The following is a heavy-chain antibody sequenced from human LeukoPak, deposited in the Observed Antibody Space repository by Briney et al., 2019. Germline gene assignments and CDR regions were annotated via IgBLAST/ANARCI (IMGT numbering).Heavy chain of an antibody. CDR2: INVSGGTT. CDR1: GFTFTNYG. Sequence: GGSLRLSCAASGFTFTNYGMSWVRQAPGKGLEWVSTINVSGGTTYYADSVRGRFTISRDNSKNTLYLQMNSLRAEDTAVYFCARGAGSNWFAPWGQGTLVTVSS. D-gene: IGHD6-25*01. J-gene: IGHJ5*02. V-gene: IGHV3-23*01. CDR3: ARGAGSNWFAP.